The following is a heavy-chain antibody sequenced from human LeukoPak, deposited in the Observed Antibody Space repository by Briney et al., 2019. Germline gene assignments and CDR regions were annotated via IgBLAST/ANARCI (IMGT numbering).Heavy chain of an antibody. D-gene: IGHD2-15*01. CDR3: VKGDCSGDMCYSFY. CDR1: GFPFSSYA. J-gene: IGHJ4*02. V-gene: IGHV3-64D*09. CDR2: ISSNGVHT. Sequence: GGSLRLSCSASGFPFSSYAMQSVRQAPGKGLEYLSTISSNGVHTYYTDSVKDRFTISRDNSKNTLYLQMSSLRPEDTAVYYCVKGDCSGDMCYSFYWGQGTLVTVSS.